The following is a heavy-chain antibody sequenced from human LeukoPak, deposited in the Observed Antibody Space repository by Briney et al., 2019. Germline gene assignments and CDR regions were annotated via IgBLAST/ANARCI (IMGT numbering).Heavy chain of an antibody. V-gene: IGHV4-61*08. CDR2: IYYSGST. CDR1: GGSISSGGYY. J-gene: IGHJ2*01. Sequence: PSETLSLTCTVSGGSISSGGYYWSWIRQPPGKGLEWIGYIYYSGSTNYNPSLKSRVTISVDTSKNQFSLKLSSVTAADTAVYYCARHLSWYFDLWGRGTLVTVSS. CDR3: ARHLSWYFDL.